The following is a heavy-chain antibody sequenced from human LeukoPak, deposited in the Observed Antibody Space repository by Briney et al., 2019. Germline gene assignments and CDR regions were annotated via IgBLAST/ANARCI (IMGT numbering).Heavy chain of an antibody. J-gene: IGHJ4*02. CDR1: GFTLCSYR. CDR2: ISSTSRFM. Sequence: NPGGSLRHSCAASGFTLCSYREHWLRQAPGKGLEWVSYISSTSRFMYYADSVKGRFIISRDNAKNSLYLQMNSLRAEYKAVYYCPRKGSSSTGWRQGNLVTVSP. V-gene: IGHV3-21*01. CDR3: PRKGSSSTG. D-gene: IGHD2-8*02.